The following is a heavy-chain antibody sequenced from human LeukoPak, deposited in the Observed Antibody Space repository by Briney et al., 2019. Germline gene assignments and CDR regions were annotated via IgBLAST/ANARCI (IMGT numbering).Heavy chain of an antibody. Sequence: GGSLRLSCAASGFTFSSYSMNWVRQAPGKGLEWVSSISSSSSYIYYADSVKGRFTIPRDNAKNSLYLQMNSLRVDDTAVYYCVRDQGGSSSHWGQGTLVTVSS. V-gene: IGHV3-21*01. CDR2: ISSSSSYI. CDR1: GFTFSSYS. D-gene: IGHD6-6*01. CDR3: VRDQGGSSSH. J-gene: IGHJ4*02.